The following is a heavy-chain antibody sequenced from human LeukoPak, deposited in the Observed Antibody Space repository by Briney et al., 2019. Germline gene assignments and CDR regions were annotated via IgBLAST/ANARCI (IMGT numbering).Heavy chain of an antibody. Sequence: PGGSLRLSCAASGFTFSSYGMHWVRQAPGKGLEWVAFIRYDGSNKYYADSVKGRFTISRDNSKNTLYLQMNSLRAEDTAVYYCASIQDYDFPDHDYWGQGTLVTVSS. V-gene: IGHV3-30*02. CDR2: IRYDGSNK. D-gene: IGHD3-3*01. CDR3: ASIQDYDFPDHDY. CDR1: GFTFSSYG. J-gene: IGHJ4*02.